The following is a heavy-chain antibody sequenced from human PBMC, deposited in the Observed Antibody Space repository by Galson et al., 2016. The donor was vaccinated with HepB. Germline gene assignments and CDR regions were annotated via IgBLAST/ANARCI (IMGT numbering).Heavy chain of an antibody. Sequence: SLRLSCAASGFTFSIYMMSWVRQAPGKGLEWVSAISGSGDKISYTDSVKGRFTISRDNSKNTLYLQMNSLRGEDTAVYYCAKDQVVRTDSPHFFDYWGQGTLITVSS. CDR3: AKDQVVRTDSPHFFDY. V-gene: IGHV3-23*01. CDR2: ISGSGDKI. D-gene: IGHD2-15*01. J-gene: IGHJ4*02. CDR1: GFTFSIYM.